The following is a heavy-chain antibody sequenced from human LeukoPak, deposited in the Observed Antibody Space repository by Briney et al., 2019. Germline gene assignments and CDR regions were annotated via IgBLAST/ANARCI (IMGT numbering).Heavy chain of an antibody. CDR1: GGSLSGYY. CDR2: ISDSGST. J-gene: IGHJ3*02. V-gene: IGHV4-34*01. D-gene: IGHD6-13*01. Sequence: SETLSLTCAVYGGSLSGYYWSWIRQPPGKGLEWIGEISDSGSTNYNPSLKSRVTISGDMSKNQFSLNLNSVTAVDTAVYYCTRGQGIAIWGQGTMVTVSS. CDR3: TRGQGIAI.